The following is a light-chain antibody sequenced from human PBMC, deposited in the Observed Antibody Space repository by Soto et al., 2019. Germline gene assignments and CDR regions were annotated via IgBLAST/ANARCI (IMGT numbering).Light chain of an antibody. Sequence: SYELTQPPSVSVAPGKTARITCGGNNIGSKSVHWYQQKPGQAPVLVIYYDSDRPSGIPERFSGSNSGNTATLTISRVEAGDEADYYCQVWDSSSDHVVFGGGTKHRP. CDR1: NIGSKS. CDR2: YDS. CDR3: QVWDSSSDHVV. V-gene: IGLV3-21*04. J-gene: IGLJ2*01.